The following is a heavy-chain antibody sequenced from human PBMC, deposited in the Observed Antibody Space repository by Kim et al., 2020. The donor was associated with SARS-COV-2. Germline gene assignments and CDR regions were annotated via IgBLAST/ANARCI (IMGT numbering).Heavy chain of an antibody. J-gene: IGHJ2*01. V-gene: IGHV4-31*03. CDR2: IYYSGST. D-gene: IGHD4-17*01. CDR1: GGSISSGGYY. CDR3: ARGKRTRSTVTTVLDGWYFDL. Sequence: SETLSLTCTVSGGSISSGGYYWSWIRQHPGKGLEWIGYIYYSGSTYYNPSLKSRVTISVDTSKNQFSLKLSSVTAADTAVYYCARGKRTRSTVTTVLDGWYFDLWGRGTLVTVSS.